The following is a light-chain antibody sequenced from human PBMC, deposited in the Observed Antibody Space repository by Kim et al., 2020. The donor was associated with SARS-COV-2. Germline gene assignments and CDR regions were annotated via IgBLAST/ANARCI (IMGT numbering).Light chain of an antibody. J-gene: IGKJ2*01. CDR3: QRHGDSPKYI. V-gene: IGKV3-20*01. CDR1: QSLSSSY. Sequence: SPGEKATLSCRASQSLSSSYLSWYQQKPGQAPRLLIYGASTRAPGIPDRFSGSGSGTDFTLTISRLEPEDVAVYYCQRHGDSPKYIFGQGTKLEI. CDR2: GAS.